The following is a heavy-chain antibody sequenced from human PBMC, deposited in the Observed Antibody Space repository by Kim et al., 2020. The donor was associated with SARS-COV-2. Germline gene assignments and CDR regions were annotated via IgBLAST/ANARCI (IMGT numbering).Heavy chain of an antibody. V-gene: IGHV1-46*01. D-gene: IGHD1-26*01. CDR3: ARDAGGSYYHFDY. Sequence: EQEVQSRITKTRDTSTSAVYMELSSLRSEDTAVYYCARDAGGSYYHFDYWGQGTLVTVSS. J-gene: IGHJ4*02.